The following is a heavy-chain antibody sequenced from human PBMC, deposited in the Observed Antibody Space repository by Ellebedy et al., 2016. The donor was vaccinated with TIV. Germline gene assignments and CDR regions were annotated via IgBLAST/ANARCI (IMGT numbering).Heavy chain of an antibody. CDR1: GGSINSYY. Sequence: MPSETLSLTCTVSGGSINSYYWSWIRQPPGKGLEWIGNIYYSGNTNYNPSLKSRVTIAVDTSKKQISLKLSSVTAADTAVYYGARSSGWDRFDYWGQGTLVTVSS. CDR2: IYYSGNT. V-gene: IGHV4-59*01. D-gene: IGHD6-19*01. CDR3: ARSSGWDRFDY. J-gene: IGHJ4*02.